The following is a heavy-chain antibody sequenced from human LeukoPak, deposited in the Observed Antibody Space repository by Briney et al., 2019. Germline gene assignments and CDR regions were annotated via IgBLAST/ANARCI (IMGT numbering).Heavy chain of an antibody. D-gene: IGHD6-13*01. CDR3: ARHNRQYSSSWYWFDP. CDR1: GYNFTSYW. Sequence: GESLKISCKGSGYNFTSYWIGWVRQMPGKGLEWMGIIYPDDSDTRYSPSFQGQVTISADKFISTAYLQWSSLKASDTAMYYCARHNRQYSSSWYWFDPWGQGTLVTVSS. J-gene: IGHJ5*02. V-gene: IGHV5-51*01. CDR2: IYPDDSDT.